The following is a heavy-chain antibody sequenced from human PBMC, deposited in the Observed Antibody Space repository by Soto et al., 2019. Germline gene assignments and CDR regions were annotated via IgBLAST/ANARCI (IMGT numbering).Heavy chain of an antibody. Sequence: QVQLQESGPGLVKPSQTLSLTCTVSGGSISSGGYYWSWIRQHPGKGLEWIGYIYYSGSTYYNPSLESRVTVSVDTSKNQFSMKLSSVTAADTAVYDCARVEYSNGVCSPFDYWGQGTLVTVSS. D-gene: IGHD2-8*01. CDR3: ARVEYSNGVCSPFDY. CDR1: GGSISSGGYY. CDR2: IYYSGST. J-gene: IGHJ4*02. V-gene: IGHV4-31*03.